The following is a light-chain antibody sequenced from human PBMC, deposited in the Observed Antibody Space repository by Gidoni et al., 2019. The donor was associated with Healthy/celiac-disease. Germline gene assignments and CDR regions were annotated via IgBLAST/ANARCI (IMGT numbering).Light chain of an antibody. CDR3: QQYNNWYT. J-gene: IGKJ2*01. CDR1: QSVSSK. V-gene: IGKV3-15*01. CDR2: GAS. Sequence: EIVLTQSPAPLSVSPVERATLSCRTSQSVSSKLAWYQQKPGQAPRLLIYGASTRATGIPARCSGSGSGTEFTLTSSSLQSEDVADYYCQQYNNWYTFGQGTKLEIK.